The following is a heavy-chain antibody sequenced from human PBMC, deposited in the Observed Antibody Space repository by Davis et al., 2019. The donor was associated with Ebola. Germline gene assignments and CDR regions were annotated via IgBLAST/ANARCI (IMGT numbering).Heavy chain of an antibody. J-gene: IGHJ4*02. CDR2: ISGDGGST. V-gene: IGHV3-43*02. CDR1: GFTFDDYA. D-gene: IGHD3-22*01. Sequence: GESLKISCAASGFTFDDYAMHWVRQAPGKGLEWVSLISGDGGSTYYADSVKGRFTISRDNSKNSLYLQMNSLRTEDTALYYCAKHTEEYYYDSSGYSFFDYWGQGTLVTVSS. CDR3: AKHTEEYYYDSSGYSFFDY.